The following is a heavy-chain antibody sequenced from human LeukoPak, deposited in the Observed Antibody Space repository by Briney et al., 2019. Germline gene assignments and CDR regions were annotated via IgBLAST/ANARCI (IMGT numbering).Heavy chain of an antibody. Sequence: GGSLRLSCSASGFTFSGYAMHWVRQAPGKGLEYVSAISSNGGSTYYADSVKGRFTISRDNSKNTLYLQMSSLRAGDTAVYYCVKDLSSRQQLVLFDYWGQGTLVTVSS. CDR1: GFTFSGYA. J-gene: IGHJ4*02. D-gene: IGHD6-13*01. CDR2: ISSNGGST. V-gene: IGHV3-64D*06. CDR3: VKDLSSRQQLVLFDY.